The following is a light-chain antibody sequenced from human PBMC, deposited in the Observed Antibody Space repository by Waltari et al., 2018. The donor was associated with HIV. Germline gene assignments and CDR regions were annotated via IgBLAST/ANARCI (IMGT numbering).Light chain of an antibody. J-gene: IGLJ1*01. Sequence: QSALTQPASVSGSPAQSITISCTGTSSDVASYNLVSWYQHHPGKAPKVMIYAVTKRPSGVSDRFSGSKSGNTASLTISGLQAEDEADYYCCSYAGTSTYVFGTGTKVTVL. CDR2: AVT. CDR3: CSYAGTSTYV. V-gene: IGLV2-23*02. CDR1: SSDVASYNL.